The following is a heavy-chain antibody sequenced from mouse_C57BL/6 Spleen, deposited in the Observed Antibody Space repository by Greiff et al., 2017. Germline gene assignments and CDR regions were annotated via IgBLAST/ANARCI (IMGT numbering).Heavy chain of an antibody. D-gene: IGHD1-1*01. CDR2: IHPNSGST. V-gene: IGHV1-64*01. J-gene: IGHJ4*01. Sequence: QVQLQQPGAELVKPGASVKLSCKASGYTFTSYWMHWVKQRPGQGLEWIGMIHPNSGSTNYNEKFKSKATLTVDKSSSTAYMQLSSLTSEDSAVYYCARTGSSYNYAIDYWSQGTSVTVSA. CDR3: ARTGSSYNYAIDY. CDR1: GYTFTSYW.